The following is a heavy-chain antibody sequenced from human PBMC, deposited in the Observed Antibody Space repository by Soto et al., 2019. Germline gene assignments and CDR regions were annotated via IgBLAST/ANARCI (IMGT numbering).Heavy chain of an antibody. Sequence: GGSLRLSCAASGFTFSSYGMHWVRQAPGKGLEWVAVISYDGSNKYYADSGKGRFTISRDNSKNTLSLKMNSLRAEDTAVYYCAKAGGVGYCSGGSCYAAEYFQHWGQGTLVTVSS. J-gene: IGHJ1*01. CDR1: GFTFSSYG. CDR3: AKAGGVGYCSGGSCYAAEYFQH. V-gene: IGHV3-30*18. CDR2: ISYDGSNK. D-gene: IGHD2-15*01.